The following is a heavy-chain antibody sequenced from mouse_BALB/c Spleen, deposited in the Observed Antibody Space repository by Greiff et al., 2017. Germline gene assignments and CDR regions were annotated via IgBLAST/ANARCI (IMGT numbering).Heavy chain of an antibody. CDR1: GFSLTDYG. V-gene: IGHV2-6-5*01. CDR2: IWGGGST. CDR3: AKHYGNPNFYYYAMDY. D-gene: IGHD2-1*01. Sequence: VKLMESGPGLVAPSQSLSITCTVSGFSLTDYGVSWIRQPPGKGLEWLGVIWGGGSTYYNSALKSRLSISKDNSKSQVFLKMNSLQTDDTAMYYCAKHYGNPNFYYYAMDYWGQGTSVTVSS. J-gene: IGHJ4*01.